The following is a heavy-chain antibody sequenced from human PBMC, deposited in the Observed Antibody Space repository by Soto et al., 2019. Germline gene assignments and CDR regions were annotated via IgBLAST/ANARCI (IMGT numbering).Heavy chain of an antibody. V-gene: IGHV1-2*04. CDR1: GYTFTGYY. CDR2: INPNSGGT. CDR3: ARAAYYDFWSGYYAETPYYYYGMDV. J-gene: IGHJ6*02. D-gene: IGHD3-3*01. Sequence: ASVKVSCKASGYTFTGYYMHWVRQAPGQGLERMGWINPNSGGTNYAQKIKGWVTMTRDTSISTAYMELSRLRSDDTAVYYCARAAYYDFWSGYYAETPYYYYGMDVWGQGTTVTVSS.